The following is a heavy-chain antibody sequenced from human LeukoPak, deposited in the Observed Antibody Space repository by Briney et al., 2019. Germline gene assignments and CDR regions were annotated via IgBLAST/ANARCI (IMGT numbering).Heavy chain of an antibody. Sequence: GGSLRLSCAASGFTFSSYWMSWVRQAPGKGLEWVANIKQDGSEKYYVDSVKGRFTISRDNAKNSLYLQMNSLRAEDTAVYYCARERGATGYDSGLDYDFWGQGTLVTVSS. CDR3: ARERGATGYDSGLDYDF. V-gene: IGHV3-7*01. D-gene: IGHD5-12*01. J-gene: IGHJ4*02. CDR1: GFTFSSYW. CDR2: IKQDGSEK.